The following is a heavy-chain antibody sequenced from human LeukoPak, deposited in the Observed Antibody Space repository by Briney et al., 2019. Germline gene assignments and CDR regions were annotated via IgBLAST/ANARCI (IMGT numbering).Heavy chain of an antibody. V-gene: IGHV1-69*06. J-gene: IGHJ4*02. Sequence: SVKVSCKASGGTFSSYAISWVRQAPGQGLEWMGRMIPIFGTANYAQKFQGRVTITADKSTSTAYMELSSLRSEDTAVYYCARARTGPFDYWGQGTLVTVSS. CDR2: MIPIFGTA. D-gene: IGHD3/OR15-3a*01. CDR3: ARARTGPFDY. CDR1: GGTFSSYA.